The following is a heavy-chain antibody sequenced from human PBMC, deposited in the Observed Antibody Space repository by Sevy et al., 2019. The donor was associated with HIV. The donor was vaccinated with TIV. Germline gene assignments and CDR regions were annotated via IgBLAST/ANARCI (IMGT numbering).Heavy chain of an antibody. CDR2: ISYDGSNK. CDR3: AKDKRSAGTMIVVVITTPDY. D-gene: IGHD3-22*01. CDR1: GFTFSSYG. Sequence: GGSLRLSCAASGFTFSSYGMHWVRQAPGKGLEWVAVISYDGSNKYYVDSVKGRFTISRDNSKNTLYLQMNSLRAEDTAVYYCAKDKRSAGTMIVVVITTPDYWGQGTLVTVSS. J-gene: IGHJ4*02. V-gene: IGHV3-30*18.